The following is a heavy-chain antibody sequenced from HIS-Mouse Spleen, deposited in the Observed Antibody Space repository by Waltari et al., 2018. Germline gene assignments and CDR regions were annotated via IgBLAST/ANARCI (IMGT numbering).Heavy chain of an antibody. J-gene: IGHJ4*02. CDR2: ISYDGSNK. CDR3: AKESTGESD. CDR1: GFTFSSYG. D-gene: IGHD7-27*01. V-gene: IGHV3-30*18. Sequence: QVQLVESGGGVVQPGRSLRLSCAASGFTFSSYGMHWVRQAPGKGLEWVAVISYDGSNKYYADSVKGRFTISRDNSKNTLYLQMNSLRAEDTAVYYCAKESTGESDWGQGTLVTVSS.